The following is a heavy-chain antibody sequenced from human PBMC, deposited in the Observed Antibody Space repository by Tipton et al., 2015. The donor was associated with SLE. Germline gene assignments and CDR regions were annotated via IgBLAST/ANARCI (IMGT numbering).Heavy chain of an antibody. J-gene: IGHJ3*02. CDR3: AANHDAFDI. Sequence: TLSLTCTVSGGSISSGSYYWSWIRQPARKGLEWIGRIYTSGSTNYNPSLKSRVTISVDTSKNQFSLKLSSVTAADTAVYYCAANHDAFDIWGQGTMVTVSS. V-gene: IGHV4-61*02. D-gene: IGHD4/OR15-4a*01. CDR1: GGSISSGSYY. CDR2: IYTSGST.